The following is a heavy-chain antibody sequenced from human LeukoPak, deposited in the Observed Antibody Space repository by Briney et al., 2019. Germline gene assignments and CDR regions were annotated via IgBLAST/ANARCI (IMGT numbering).Heavy chain of an antibody. J-gene: IGHJ6*03. D-gene: IGHD6-13*01. Sequence: PGGSLRLSCAASGFTFSSYGMSWVRQAPGKGLEWVSAISGSGGSTYYADSVKGRFTISRDNSKNTLYLQMNSLRAEDTAVYYCAKLGSSWYSLYYYYYYYMDVWGKGTTVTISS. CDR1: GFTFSSYG. CDR3: AKLGSSWYSLYYYYYYYMDV. V-gene: IGHV3-23*01. CDR2: ISGSGGST.